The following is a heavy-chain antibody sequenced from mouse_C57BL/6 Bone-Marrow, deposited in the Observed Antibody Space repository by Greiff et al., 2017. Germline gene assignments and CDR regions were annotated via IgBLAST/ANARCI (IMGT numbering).Heavy chain of an antibody. J-gene: IGHJ4*01. CDR1: GFTFSDYG. V-gene: IGHV5-15*01. D-gene: IGHD1-1*01. Sequence: EVKLMESGGGLVQPGGSLKLSCAASGFTFSDYGMAWVRQAPRKGPEWVAFISNLAYSIYYADTVTGRFTISRENAKNTLYLEMSSLRSEDTAMYYCARRLRFYAMDYWGQGTSVNVSS. CDR2: ISNLAYSI. CDR3: ARRLRFYAMDY.